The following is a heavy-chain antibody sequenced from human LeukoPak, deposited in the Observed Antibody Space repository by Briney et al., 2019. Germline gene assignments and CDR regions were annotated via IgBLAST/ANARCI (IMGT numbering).Heavy chain of an antibody. Sequence: ASVKVSCKASGYTFTGYYMHWVRQAPGQGLEWMGWINPNSGGTNCAQKFQGRVTMTRDTSISTAYMELSRLRSDDTAVYYCARVRPTGTFDYWGQGTLVTVSS. CDR2: INPNSGGT. V-gene: IGHV1-2*02. CDR3: ARVRPTGTFDY. J-gene: IGHJ4*02. D-gene: IGHD1-1*01. CDR1: GYTFTGYY.